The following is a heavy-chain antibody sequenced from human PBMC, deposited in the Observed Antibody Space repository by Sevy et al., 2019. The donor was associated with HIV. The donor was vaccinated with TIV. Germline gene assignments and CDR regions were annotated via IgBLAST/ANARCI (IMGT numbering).Heavy chain of an antibody. CDR1: GDSISGYY. CDR2: IYYSGNT. V-gene: IGHV4-59*01. CDR3: ARAYQYYYYGMDV. D-gene: IGHD3-10*01. J-gene: IGHJ6*02. Sequence: SETLSLTCTVSGDSISGYYWSWIRQPPGKGLEWIWYIYYSGNTNYNPSLKSRVTISVDTSKNQFSLKLSSVTAADTAIYYCARAYQYYYYGMDVWGQGTTVTVSS.